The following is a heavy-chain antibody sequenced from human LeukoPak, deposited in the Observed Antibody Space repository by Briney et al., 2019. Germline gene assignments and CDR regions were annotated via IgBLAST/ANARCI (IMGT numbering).Heavy chain of an antibody. J-gene: IGHJ4*02. D-gene: IGHD4-11*01. CDR3: AHKDDYNGNAFDY. CDR1: GFSLSTNGVG. Sequence: SSPTLVKPTQTLTLTCTFSGFSLSTNGVGVGWIRQPPGKALERLGVIYWNDDKRYSPSLKSRLTISKDTSRNRVVLTITNMEPVDTATYYCAHKDDYNGNAFDYWGQGILVTVSS. CDR2: IYWNDDK. V-gene: IGHV2-5*01.